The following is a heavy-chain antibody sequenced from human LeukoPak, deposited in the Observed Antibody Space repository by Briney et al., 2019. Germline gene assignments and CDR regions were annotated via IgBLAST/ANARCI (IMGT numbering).Heavy chain of an antibody. Sequence: GGSLRLSCAASGFTFSSYWMSWVRQAPGKGLEWVSVIYSGGSTYYADSVKGRFTISRDNSKNTLYLQMNSLRAEDTAVYYCASPPPEQWQEESFQHWGQGTLVTVSS. CDR2: IYSGGST. CDR1: GFTFSSYW. J-gene: IGHJ1*01. V-gene: IGHV3-53*01. D-gene: IGHD1-14*01. CDR3: ASPPPEQWQEESFQH.